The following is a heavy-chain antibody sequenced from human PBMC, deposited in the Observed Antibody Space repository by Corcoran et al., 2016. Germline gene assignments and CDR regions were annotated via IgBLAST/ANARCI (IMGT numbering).Heavy chain of an antibody. CDR2: IYPGDSDT. CDR3: ATQRSNYYDAGGWAFDI. D-gene: IGHD3-22*01. Sequence: EVQLVQSGAEVKKPGESLKISCKGSGYSFTSYWIGWVRQMPGKGLEWMGIIYPGDSDTRYSPSFQGQVTISADKSITTAYLQWSSLKASDTAMYYCATQRSNYYDAGGWAFDIWGQGTMVTVSS. V-gene: IGHV5-51*01. CDR1: GYSFTSYW. J-gene: IGHJ3*02.